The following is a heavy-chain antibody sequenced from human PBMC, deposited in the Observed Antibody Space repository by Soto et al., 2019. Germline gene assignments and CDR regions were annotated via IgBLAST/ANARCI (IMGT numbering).Heavy chain of an antibody. D-gene: IGHD2-15*01. CDR3: AREHCSGGRCANWFDP. V-gene: IGHV4-30-2*01. J-gene: IGHJ5*02. CDR2: IYDSGTT. Sequence: SETLSLTCAVSGGSISSGGYSWSWIRQPPGKGLEWIGYIYDSGTTYYSPSLKSRATISIDRSKNYFSLKLSSVTAADTAVYYCAREHCSGGRCANWFDPWGQGILVTVSS. CDR1: GGSISSGGYS.